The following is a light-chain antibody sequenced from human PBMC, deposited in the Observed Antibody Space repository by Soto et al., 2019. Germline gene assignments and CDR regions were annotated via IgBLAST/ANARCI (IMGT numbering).Light chain of an antibody. CDR2: EVS. CDR1: SSDVGGYNY. Sequence: QSALTQPASVSGSPGQSITISCTGTSSDVGGYNYVSWYQQHPGKAPKLMIYEVSNRPSGVSHRFSGSKSGNTASLTISGLQAEDEADYYCISYTNSITLYVFGTGTKSP. V-gene: IGLV2-14*01. CDR3: ISYTNSITLYV. J-gene: IGLJ1*01.